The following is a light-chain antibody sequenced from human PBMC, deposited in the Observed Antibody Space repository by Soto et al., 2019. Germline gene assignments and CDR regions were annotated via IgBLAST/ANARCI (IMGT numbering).Light chain of an antibody. CDR3: QQYGVSPFT. V-gene: IGKV1-33*01. CDR2: GAS. CDR1: HDITNY. J-gene: IGKJ3*01. Sequence: DIQMTQSPSSLSASVGDRVTITCQASHDITNYLNWYQHKPGKAPKLLIYGASNLETGVPSRFSGSGSGTDFTFTISSVEPEDFAVYYCQQYGVSPFTFGPGTRVEI.